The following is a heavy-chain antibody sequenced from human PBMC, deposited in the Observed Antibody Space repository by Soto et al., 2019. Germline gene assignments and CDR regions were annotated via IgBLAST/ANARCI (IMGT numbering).Heavy chain of an antibody. D-gene: IGHD3-22*01. CDR2: TYYRSKWYN. Sequence: SETLSLTCAISGDSVSSNSAAWNWIRQSPSRGLEWLGRTYYRSKWYNDYAVSVKSRITINPDTSKNQFSLQLNSVTPEDTAVYYCAREGMYYYDSSGYYYFDYWGQGTLVTVSS. CDR3: AREGMYYYDSSGYYYFDY. V-gene: IGHV6-1*01. J-gene: IGHJ4*02. CDR1: GDSVSSNSAA.